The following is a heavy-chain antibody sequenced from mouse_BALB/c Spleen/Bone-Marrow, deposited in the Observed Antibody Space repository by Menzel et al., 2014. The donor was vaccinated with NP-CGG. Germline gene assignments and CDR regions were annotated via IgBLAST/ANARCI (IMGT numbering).Heavy chain of an antibody. CDR3: ARDYDYDY. Sequence: EVKVEESGGGLVQPGGSLKLSCAASGFTFSSYGMSWVRQTPDKRLELVATINSNGGSTYYPDSVKGRFTTSRDNAKNTLYLQMSSLKSEDTAMYYCARDYDYDYWGQGTTLTVSS. D-gene: IGHD2-4*01. CDR1: GFTFSSYG. J-gene: IGHJ2*01. V-gene: IGHV5-6-3*01. CDR2: INSNGGST.